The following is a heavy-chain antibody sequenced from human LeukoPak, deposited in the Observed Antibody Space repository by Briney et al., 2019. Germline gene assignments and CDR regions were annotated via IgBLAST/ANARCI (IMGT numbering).Heavy chain of an antibody. V-gene: IGHV4-34*01. J-gene: IGHJ4*02. CDR3: ARVYQSAEYYFDY. CDR2: IHPSGIF. CDR1: GGSCDDYY. D-gene: IGHD2-2*01. Sequence: PSETLSLTCAVYGGSCDDYYCSWLRQPPGKGLEWIGEIHPSGIFYYNSSLLSRVTISLDTSKNQFSLKLTSVTAADTAVYYCARVYQSAEYYFDYWGQGNLVSVSS.